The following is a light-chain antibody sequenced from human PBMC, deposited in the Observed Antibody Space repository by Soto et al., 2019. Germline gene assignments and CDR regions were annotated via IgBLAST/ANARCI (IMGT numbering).Light chain of an antibody. Sequence: DIVLTQSPGTLSLSPGERATISCRASQSVSSSYLAWYQQKPGQPPRLLIYGASIRAAGTPDRFGGSGSGTDFTLTISRLEPEDFAVYYCQQYGNSPTFGQGTKVEIK. CDR3: QQYGNSPT. CDR2: GAS. V-gene: IGKV3-20*01. J-gene: IGKJ1*01. CDR1: QSVSSSY.